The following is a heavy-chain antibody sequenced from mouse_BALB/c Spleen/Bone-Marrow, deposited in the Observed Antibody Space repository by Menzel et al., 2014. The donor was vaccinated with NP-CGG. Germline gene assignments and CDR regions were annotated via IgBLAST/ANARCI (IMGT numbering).Heavy chain of an antibody. J-gene: IGHJ3*01. D-gene: IGHD2-12*01. CDR2: INPSSGRT. CDR3: ASYRGAY. Sequence: QVQLKQSGAELVKPGASVKLSCKASGYTFTSYWMHWVKQRPGQGLEWIGEINPSSGRTNYNEKFKIKATLTVDKSSSTAYMQLSSLTSEDSAVYYCASYRGAYWGRGTLVTVSA. CDR1: GYTFTSYW. V-gene: IGHV1S81*02.